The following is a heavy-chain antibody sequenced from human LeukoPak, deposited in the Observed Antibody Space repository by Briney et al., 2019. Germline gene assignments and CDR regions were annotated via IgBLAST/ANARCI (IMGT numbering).Heavy chain of an antibody. D-gene: IGHD4-17*01. Sequence: SETLSLTCAVYGGSFSGYYWSWIRQPPGKGLEWIGEINHSGSTNYNPSLKSRVIISVDTSKNQFSLKLSSVTAADTAVYYCARGFPYGDYSGSWFDPWGQGTLVTVSS. CDR3: ARGFPYGDYSGSWFDP. V-gene: IGHV4-34*01. CDR1: GGSFSGYY. CDR2: INHSGST. J-gene: IGHJ5*02.